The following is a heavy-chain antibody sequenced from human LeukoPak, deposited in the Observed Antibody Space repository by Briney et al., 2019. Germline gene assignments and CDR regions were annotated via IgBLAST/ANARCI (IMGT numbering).Heavy chain of an antibody. V-gene: IGHV3-23*01. CDR1: GFTFSSYG. D-gene: IGHD4/OR15-4a*01. CDR2: ISGSGGST. J-gene: IGHJ3*02. CDR3: ARWSANSGFDI. Sequence: GGSLRLSCAASGFTFSSYGMSWVRQAPGKGLEWVSAISGSGGSTYYADSVKGRFTISRDSAKSSFYLQINNLRAEDTAVYYCARWSANSGFDIWGQGTMVTVSS.